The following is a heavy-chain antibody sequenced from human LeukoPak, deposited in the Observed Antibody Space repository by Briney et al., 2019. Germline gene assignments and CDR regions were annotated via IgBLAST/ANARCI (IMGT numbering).Heavy chain of an antibody. V-gene: IGHV3-20*04. CDR3: ARDSFSGSSLDY. Sequence: PGGSLRLSRAASGFTFDEYGMSWVRQAPGKGLEWVSSINWDGGNTAYADSVQGRFTISRDNAKNSLHLQMKSLRAEDTALYYCARDSFSGSSLDYWGQGTLVTVSS. CDR2: INWDGGNT. CDR1: GFTFDEYG. D-gene: IGHD1-26*01. J-gene: IGHJ4*02.